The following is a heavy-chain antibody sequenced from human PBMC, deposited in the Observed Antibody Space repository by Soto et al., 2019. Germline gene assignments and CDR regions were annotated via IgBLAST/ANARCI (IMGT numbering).Heavy chain of an antibody. Sequence: SQTLSLTCAISGDSVSSNSAAWNWIRQSPSRGLEWLGRTYYRSKWYNDYAVSVKSRISINPDTSKNQFSLQLKSATPEDTAVYYCARTIVGDDIAARCGGSYYFDYWGQGTLVTVSS. CDR2: TYYRSKWYN. CDR3: ARTIVGDDIAARCGGSYYFDY. CDR1: GDSVSSNSAA. V-gene: IGHV6-1*01. D-gene: IGHD6-6*01. J-gene: IGHJ4*02.